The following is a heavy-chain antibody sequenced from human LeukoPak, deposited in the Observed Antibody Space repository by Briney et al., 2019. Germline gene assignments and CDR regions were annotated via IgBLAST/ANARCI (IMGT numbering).Heavy chain of an antibody. CDR1: GYTFTSNY. CDR3: ARDNSVRDEAWWFNP. J-gene: IGHJ5*02. CDR2: ISPSGGST. Sequence: ASVKVSCKAFGYTFTSNYMHWVRQAPGQGPEWMGVISPSGGSTTYAQKFQGRVTLTRDMSTSTDYLELSSLRSDDTAVYYCARDNSVRDEAWWFNPWAREPWSPSPQ. V-gene: IGHV1-46*01. D-gene: IGHD5-24*01.